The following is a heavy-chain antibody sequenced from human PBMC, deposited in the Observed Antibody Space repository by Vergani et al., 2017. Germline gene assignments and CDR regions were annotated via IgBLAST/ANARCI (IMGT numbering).Heavy chain of an antibody. V-gene: IGHV3-23*01. CDR1: GITFSSYA. Sequence: EVQLLESGGGLVQPGGSLRLSCGASGITFSSYAMSWVRQAPGKGLEWVSAISGSGGGTYYADSVKGRFTISRENSKNTLYLQMNSLRAEDTAVYYCAKAYDSSGYYRRPFDYWGQGTLVTVSS. D-gene: IGHD3-22*01. J-gene: IGHJ4*02. CDR3: AKAYDSSGYYRRPFDY. CDR2: ISGSGGGT.